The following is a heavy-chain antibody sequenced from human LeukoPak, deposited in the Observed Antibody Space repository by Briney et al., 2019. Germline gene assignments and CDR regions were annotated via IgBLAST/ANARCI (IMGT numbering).Heavy chain of an antibody. D-gene: IGHD2-15*01. CDR1: GFTFSSYA. CDR3: AKVARGYCTGSSCYGVDY. J-gene: IGHJ4*02. CDR2: ISGGVGST. Sequence: GGSLRLSCAASGFTFSSYAMSWVRQAPGKGLEWVSSISGGVGSTYYADSVKGRFTISRANSKNKVYLQMNSLRDDDKAVYYCAKVARGYCTGSSCYGVDYWGQGTLVTVSS. V-gene: IGHV3-23*01.